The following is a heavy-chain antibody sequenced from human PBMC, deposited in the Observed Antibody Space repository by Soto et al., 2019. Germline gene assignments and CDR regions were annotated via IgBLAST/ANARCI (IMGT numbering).Heavy chain of an antibody. CDR3: ARESSVRYVDY. Sequence: SETLSLTCIVSGGSISSSSYYWDWIRQPPGKGLEWIGYIYYSGSTNYNPSLKSRVTISVDTSKNQFSLKLSSVTAADTAVYYCARESSVRYVDYWGQGSLVTVSS. D-gene: IGHD3-22*01. V-gene: IGHV4-61*01. CDR1: GGSISSSSYY. J-gene: IGHJ4*02. CDR2: IYYSGST.